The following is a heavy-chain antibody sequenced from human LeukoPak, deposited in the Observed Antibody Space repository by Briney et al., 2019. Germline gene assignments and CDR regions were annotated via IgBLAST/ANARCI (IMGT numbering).Heavy chain of an antibody. Sequence: SETLSLTCAVSGGSISSSNWWSWVRQPPGKGLEWIGYIYYSGSTNYNPSLKSRVTISVDTSKNQFSLKLSSVTAADTAVYYCARLGSGTNNWFDPWGQGTLVTVSS. CDR1: GGSISSSNW. CDR2: IYYSGST. V-gene: IGHV4-4*02. D-gene: IGHD1-26*01. CDR3: ARLGSGTNNWFDP. J-gene: IGHJ5*02.